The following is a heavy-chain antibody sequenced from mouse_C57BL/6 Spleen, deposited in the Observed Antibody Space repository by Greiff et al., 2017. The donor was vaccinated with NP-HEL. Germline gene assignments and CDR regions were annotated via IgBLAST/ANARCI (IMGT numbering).Heavy chain of an antibody. CDR1: GYTFTSSW. J-gene: IGHJ2*01. Sequence: QVQLQQPGAELVKPGASVKLSCKASGYTFTSSWMQWVKQRPGQGLEWIGEIDPSDSYTNYNQKFKGKATLTVDTSSSTAYMQLSSLTSEDSAVYYCARCYSNYHYFDYWGQGTTLTVSS. CDR2: IDPSDSYT. CDR3: ARCYSNYHYFDY. D-gene: IGHD2-5*01. V-gene: IGHV1-50*01.